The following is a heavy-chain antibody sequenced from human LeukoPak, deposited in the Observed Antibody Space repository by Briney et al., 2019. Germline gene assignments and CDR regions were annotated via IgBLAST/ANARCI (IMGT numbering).Heavy chain of an antibody. CDR1: GDSISSSY. CDR2: VYTSGST. CDR3: ARRDYPNWFDP. D-gene: IGHD4-17*01. V-gene: IGHV4-4*07. J-gene: IGHJ5*02. Sequence: SETLSLTCTVSGDSISSSYWSWIRQPAGKGLEFIGRVYTSGSTNYNPSLKSRVAMSIDTSKNQFSLKLTSVTAADTAVYYCARRDYPNWFDPWGQGTLVTVSS.